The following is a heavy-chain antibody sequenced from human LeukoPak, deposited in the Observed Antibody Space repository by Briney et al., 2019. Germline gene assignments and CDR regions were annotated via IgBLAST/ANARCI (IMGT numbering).Heavy chain of an antibody. Sequence: VESLKISCKGSGYRFTSYWLGWARPLPGKGVEWMGIIYPGDSDTRYSPSFQGQVTISADKSISTAYLQWSSLKASDTAMYYCARPHPGIAAAGTLPVDYWGQGTLVTVSS. J-gene: IGHJ4*02. CDR1: GYRFTSYW. CDR2: IYPGDSDT. CDR3: ARPHPGIAAAGTLPVDY. V-gene: IGHV5-51*01. D-gene: IGHD6-13*01.